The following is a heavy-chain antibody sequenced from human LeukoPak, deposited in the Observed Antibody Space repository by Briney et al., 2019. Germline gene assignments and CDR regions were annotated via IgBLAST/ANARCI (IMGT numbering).Heavy chain of an antibody. CDR2: IKQDGSEK. CDR3: ARMSYDFWSGHYSPYYYYGMDV. Sequence: GGSLRLSCAASGFTFSSYWMSWVRQAPGKGLEWVANIKQDGSEKYYVDSVKGRFTISRDNAKNSLYLQMNSLRAEDTAVYYCARMSYDFWSGHYSPYYYYGMDVWDQGTTVTVSS. D-gene: IGHD3-3*01. CDR1: GFTFSSYW. J-gene: IGHJ6*02. V-gene: IGHV3-7*01.